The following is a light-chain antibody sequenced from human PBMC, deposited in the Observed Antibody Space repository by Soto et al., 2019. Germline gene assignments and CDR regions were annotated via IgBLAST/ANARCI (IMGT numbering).Light chain of an antibody. CDR3: CPHAGSTTLWV. CDR2: EVN. Sequence: QSALTQPASVSGSPGQSITISCTGTSSDVGSYNLVSWYQQHPGKAPKFMIYEVNKRPSGVSNRFSGSKSGNTASLTISGLQAEDEADYYCCPHAGSTTLWVFGGGTKVTVL. CDR1: SSDVGSYNL. V-gene: IGLV2-23*02. J-gene: IGLJ3*02.